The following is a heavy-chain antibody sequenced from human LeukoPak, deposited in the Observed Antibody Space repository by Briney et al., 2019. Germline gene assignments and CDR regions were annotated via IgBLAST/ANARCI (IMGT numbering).Heavy chain of an antibody. Sequence: GASLRLSCAASGFTFSNYAMSWGRQAPGKGLEWVSAITGSGGNTYYADSVKGRFTIPRDNSKNTVFLQMNSLRAEDTAVYYCAKWGDYDVLTGYYVSDYWGQGTLVTVSS. CDR3: AKWGDYDVLTGYYVSDY. J-gene: IGHJ4*02. CDR2: ITGSGGNT. D-gene: IGHD3-9*01. V-gene: IGHV3-23*01. CDR1: GFTFSNYA.